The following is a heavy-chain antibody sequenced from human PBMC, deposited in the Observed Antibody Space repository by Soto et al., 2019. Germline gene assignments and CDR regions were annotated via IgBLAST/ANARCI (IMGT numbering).Heavy chain of an antibody. V-gene: IGHV3-30*18. Sequence: QVQLVESGGGVVQPGRSLRLSCAASGFTFNNYGIHWVRQAPGKGLEWVAAISNDGSDKYYGDSVKGRLAISRDNSRNTVYLQMNSLRTEDTAMYYCAKDQALAASDGIDWGQGTMVTVSS. CDR1: GFTFNNYG. J-gene: IGHJ3*01. CDR2: ISNDGSDK. CDR3: AKDQALAASDGID. D-gene: IGHD1-26*01.